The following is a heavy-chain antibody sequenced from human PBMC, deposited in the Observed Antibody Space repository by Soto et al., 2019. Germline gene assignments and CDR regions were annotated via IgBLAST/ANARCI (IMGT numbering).Heavy chain of an antibody. D-gene: IGHD1-20*01. V-gene: IGHV3-48*03. J-gene: IGHJ4*02. Sequence: GGSLRLSCAASGFTFSSYEMNWVRQAPGKGLEWVSYISSSGSTIYYADSVKGRFTISRDNAKNSLYLQMNSLRAEDTAVYYCARHITGSYSFDYWGQGALVTVSS. CDR3: ARHITGSYSFDY. CDR2: ISSSGSTI. CDR1: GFTFSSYE.